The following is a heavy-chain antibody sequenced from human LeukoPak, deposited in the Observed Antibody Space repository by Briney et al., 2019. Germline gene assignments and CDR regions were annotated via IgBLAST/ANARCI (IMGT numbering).Heavy chain of an antibody. CDR2: ISGTGGTT. D-gene: IGHD3-10*01. Sequence: GGSLRLSCAASGFTFSNYAMSWVRQTPGKGLEWVSSISGTGGTTYYADSVKGRFTISRDNSKNTLYLRMTNLRVEHTTLYYCAKSQDASGTYGADYWGQGTLVTVSS. V-gene: IGHV3-23*01. CDR3: AKSQDASGTYGADY. J-gene: IGHJ4*02. CDR1: GFTFSNYA.